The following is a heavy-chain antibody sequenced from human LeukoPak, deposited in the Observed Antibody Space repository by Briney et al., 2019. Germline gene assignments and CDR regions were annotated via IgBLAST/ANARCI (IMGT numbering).Heavy chain of an antibody. D-gene: IGHD3-22*01. CDR3: ARSHSSGYYY. CDR2: ISSSSSTI. J-gene: IGHJ4*02. V-gene: IGHV3-48*02. Sequence: GGSLSFSGAASGFTFSSYSMNWVRQAPGKGWEWVSYISSSSSTIYYADSVKGRFTISRDNAKNSLYLQMNSLRDEDTAVYYCARSHSSGYYYWGQGTLVTVSS. CDR1: GFTFSSYS.